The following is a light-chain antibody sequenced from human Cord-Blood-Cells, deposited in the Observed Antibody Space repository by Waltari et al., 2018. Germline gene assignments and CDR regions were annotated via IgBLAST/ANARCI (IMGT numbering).Light chain of an antibody. CDR1: SSDVGRYNI. Sequence: QSALTQPASVSGSPGQSITISCTGTSSDVGRYNIVSWYQQHPGKAPKLMIYEGSKRPSGVSNRFSGSKSGNTASLTISGLQAEDEADYYCCSYAGSSTPFGGGTKLTVL. CDR2: EGS. V-gene: IGLV2-23*01. CDR3: CSYAGSSTP. J-gene: IGLJ2*01.